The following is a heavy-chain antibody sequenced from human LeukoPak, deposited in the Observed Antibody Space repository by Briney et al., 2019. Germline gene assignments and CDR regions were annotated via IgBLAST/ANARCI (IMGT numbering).Heavy chain of an antibody. D-gene: IGHD4-17*01. Sequence: GGSLRLSCAASGFTFSSYSMNWVRQAPGKGLGWVSSISSSSSYIYYADSMKGRFTISRDNAKNSLYLQMNSLRAEDTAVYYCARDLNGDYCFDYWGQGTLVTVSS. CDR2: ISSSSSYI. J-gene: IGHJ4*02. CDR1: GFTFSSYS. V-gene: IGHV3-21*01. CDR3: ARDLNGDYCFDY.